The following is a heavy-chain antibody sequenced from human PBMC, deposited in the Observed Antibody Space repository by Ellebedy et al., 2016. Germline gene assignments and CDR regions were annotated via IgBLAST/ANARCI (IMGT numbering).Heavy chain of an antibody. D-gene: IGHD3-10*01. J-gene: IGHJ6*02. CDR2: ISAYNGNT. CDR3: TRDAMVPTSYYYGMDV. Sequence: ASVKVSCKASGYTFTSYGISWVRQAPGQGLEWMGGISAYNGNTNYAQKLQGRVTMITDTSTSTAYMELRSLRSDDTAVYYCTRDAMVPTSYYYGMDVWGQGTTVTVSS. V-gene: IGHV1-18*01. CDR1: GYTFTSYG.